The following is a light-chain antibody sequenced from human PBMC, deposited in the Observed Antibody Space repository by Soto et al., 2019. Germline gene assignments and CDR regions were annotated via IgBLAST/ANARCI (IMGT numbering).Light chain of an antibody. CDR3: QQYNDWPLT. CDR1: QGVSTN. V-gene: IGKV3-15*01. Sequence: EIVMTQSPATLSVSPVERATLSCMASQGVSTNLAWYQQKPGQAPRLLIYGASTRATGIPARFSGSGSGTEFTLTISSLQSEDFAIYCCQQYNDWPLTFGGGTKVDIK. J-gene: IGKJ4*01. CDR2: GAS.